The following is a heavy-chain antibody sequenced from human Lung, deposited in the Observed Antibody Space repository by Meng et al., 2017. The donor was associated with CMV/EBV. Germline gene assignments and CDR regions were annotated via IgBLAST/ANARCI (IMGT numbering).Heavy chain of an antibody. CDR2: IYYSGST. CDR3: ARVWPAKKYHSSGLYYFDY. V-gene: IGHV4-59*01. D-gene: IGHD5-18*01. CDR1: GGSISSYY. J-gene: IGHJ4*02. Sequence: SETLSLXFTVSGGSISSYYWSWIRQPPGKGLEWIGYIYYSGSTNYNPSLKSRFTISVDTSKNQLSLKLSSLTAADTAVYYFARVWPAKKYHSSGLYYFDYWGQGXLVTASS.